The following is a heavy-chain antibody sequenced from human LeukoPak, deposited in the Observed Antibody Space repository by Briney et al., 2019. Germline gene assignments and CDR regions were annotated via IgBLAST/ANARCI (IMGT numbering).Heavy chain of an antibody. J-gene: IGHJ3*02. D-gene: IGHD2-15*01. CDR2: INPNSGGT. CDR1: GYTFTGYY. Sequence: GASVKVSCKASGYTFTGYYMHWVRQAPGQGLEWMGWINPNSGGTNYAQKFQGRVTMTRDTSISTAYMELSRLRSDDTAVYYCAREDQGYCSGGSCSDDAFDIWGQGTMVTVSS. V-gene: IGHV1-2*02. CDR3: AREDQGYCSGGSCSDDAFDI.